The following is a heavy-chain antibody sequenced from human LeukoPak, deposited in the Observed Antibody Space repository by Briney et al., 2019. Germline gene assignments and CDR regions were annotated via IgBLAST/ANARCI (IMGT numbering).Heavy chain of an antibody. V-gene: IGHV3-11*01. D-gene: IGHD5-18*01. Sequence: IRXAXGXXXEXGSYISSSGSTIYYSDSVKGAFTISRENAKKSLYLQMNSLRAEYTAVYYCARWDTAMVTGFDPWGQGTLVTVSS. CDR2: ISSSGSTI. J-gene: IGHJ5*02. CDR3: ARWDTAMVTGFDP.